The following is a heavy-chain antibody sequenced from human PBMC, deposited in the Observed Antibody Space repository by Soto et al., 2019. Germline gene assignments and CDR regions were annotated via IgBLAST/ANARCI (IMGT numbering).Heavy chain of an antibody. V-gene: IGHV3-23*01. CDR3: AKLSRNYGSGSGYY. Sequence: EVPLLESGGGLVQPGGSLRLSCAASGFTFSSYAMSWVRQAPGKGLEWVSAISGSGGSTYYADSVKGRFTISRDNSKNTLYLQMDSLRAEDTAVYYCAKLSRNYGSGSGYYWGQGTLVTVSS. CDR2: ISGSGGST. CDR1: GFTFSSYA. J-gene: IGHJ4*02. D-gene: IGHD3-10*01.